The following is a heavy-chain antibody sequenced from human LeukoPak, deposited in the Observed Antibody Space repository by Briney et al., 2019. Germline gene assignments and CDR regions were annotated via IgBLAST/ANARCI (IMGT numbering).Heavy chain of an antibody. Sequence: GGSLRLSCAASGFTFDDYGMSWVRQAPGKGLEWVSGINWNGGSTGYADSVKGRFTISRDNAKNTLYLQMNSLRAEDTAVYYCARVRYYYDSSAYPGAFDIWGQGTMVTVSS. J-gene: IGHJ3*02. CDR1: GFTFDDYG. D-gene: IGHD3-22*01. CDR3: ARVRYYYDSSAYPGAFDI. CDR2: INWNGGST. V-gene: IGHV3-20*04.